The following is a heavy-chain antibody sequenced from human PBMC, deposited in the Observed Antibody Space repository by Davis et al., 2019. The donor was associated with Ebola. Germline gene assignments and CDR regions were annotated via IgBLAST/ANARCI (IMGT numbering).Heavy chain of an antibody. CDR3: AGGPRFYIASGYDYYYYYGMDV. Sequence: AASVKVSCKASGYTFTSYAMNWVRQAPGQGLEWMGWINTNTGNPTYAQGFTGRFVFSLDTSVSTAYLQISSLKAEDTAVYYCAGGPRFYIASGYDYYYYYGMDVWGQGTTVTVSS. J-gene: IGHJ6*02. CDR1: GYTFTSYA. CDR2: INTNTGNP. V-gene: IGHV7-4-1*02. D-gene: IGHD5/OR15-5a*01.